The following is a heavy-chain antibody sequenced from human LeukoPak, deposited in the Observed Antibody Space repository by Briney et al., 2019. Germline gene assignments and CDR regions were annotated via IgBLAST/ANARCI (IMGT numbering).Heavy chain of an antibody. CDR2: INHSGST. CDR3: TRAGPDSSGYSFDY. CDR1: GGSFSGYY. Sequence: SETLSLTCAVYGGSFSGYYWSWIRQPPGKGLEWIGEINHSGSTNYNPSLKSRVTISVDTSKNQFSLKLSSVTAADTAVYYCTRAGPDSSGYSFDYWGQGTLVTVPS. D-gene: IGHD3-22*01. J-gene: IGHJ4*02. V-gene: IGHV4-34*01.